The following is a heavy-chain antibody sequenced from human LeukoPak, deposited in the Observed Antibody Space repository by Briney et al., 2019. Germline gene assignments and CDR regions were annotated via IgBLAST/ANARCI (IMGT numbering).Heavy chain of an antibody. CDR2: ISTTGGTT. J-gene: IGHJ6*03. Sequence: GGTLRLSCAASGITFSSYGMSWVRQAPGKGLEWVSAISTTGGTTYYADSVKGRFTISRDNSKNTLYLQMNSLRAEDTAIYYCAKNGDRGAYCSGGTCYPYYYYCMDVWGKGTTVTVSS. V-gene: IGHV3-23*01. D-gene: IGHD2-15*01. CDR1: GITFSSYG. CDR3: AKNGDRGAYCSGGTCYPYYYYCMDV.